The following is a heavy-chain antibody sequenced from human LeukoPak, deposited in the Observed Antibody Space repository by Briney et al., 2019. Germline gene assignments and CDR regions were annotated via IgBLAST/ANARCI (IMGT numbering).Heavy chain of an antibody. J-gene: IGHJ4*02. Sequence: GGSLRLSCAASGFTFRSYSMNWVRQAPGKGLEWVSAIDPSSTYIYYADSVKGRFTISRDNAENSLYLQMNSLRAEDTAVYYCARDRVIGRCEFDYWGQGTLVTVSS. V-gene: IGHV3-21*01. CDR2: IDPSSTYI. CDR1: GFTFRSYS. D-gene: IGHD1-26*01. CDR3: ARDRVIGRCEFDY.